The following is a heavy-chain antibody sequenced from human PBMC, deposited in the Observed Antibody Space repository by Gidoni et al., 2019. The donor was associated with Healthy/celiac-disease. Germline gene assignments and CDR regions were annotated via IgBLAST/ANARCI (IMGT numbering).Heavy chain of an antibody. D-gene: IGHD3-22*01. CDR1: GFTFSSYS. J-gene: IGHJ6*02. V-gene: IGHV3-21*01. CDR2: ISSSGSTI. Sequence: EVQLVESGGGLVKPGGSLRLSCAASGFTFSSYSMNWVRQAPGKGLEWVSSISSSGSTIYYADSVKGRFTISRDNAKNSLYLQMNSLRAEDTAVYYCARVGPYYYDSSGYYTPYYYYGMDVWGQGTTVTVSS. CDR3: ARVGPYYYDSSGYYTPYYYYGMDV.